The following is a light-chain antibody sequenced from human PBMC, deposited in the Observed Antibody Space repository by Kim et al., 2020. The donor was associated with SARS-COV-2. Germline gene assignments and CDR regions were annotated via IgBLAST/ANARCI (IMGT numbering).Light chain of an antibody. CDR3: QQYNNSPPT. V-gene: IGKV3-15*01. CDR1: QIGTSN. J-gene: IGKJ1*01. Sequence: VSPGERATLSCLASQIGTSNFAWYPQTPGQAPRLLIYGASTRATGIPARFSGSGSGTEFTLTISSLQSEDFSVYYCQQYNNSPPTFGQGTKVDIK. CDR2: GAS.